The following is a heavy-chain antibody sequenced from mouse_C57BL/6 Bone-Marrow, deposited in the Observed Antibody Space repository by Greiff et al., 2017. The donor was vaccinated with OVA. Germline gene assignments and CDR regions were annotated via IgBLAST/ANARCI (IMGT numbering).Heavy chain of an antibody. V-gene: IGHV1-69*01. CDR2: IDPSDSYT. CDR1: GYTFTSYW. Sequence: QVQLKQPGAELVMPGASVKLSCKASGYTFTSYWMHWVKQRPGQGLEWIGEIDPSDSYTNYNQKFKGKSTLTVDKSSSTAYMQLSSLTSEDSAVYYCARSGYYGWFAYWGQGTLVTVSA. D-gene: IGHD2-1*01. CDR3: ARSGYYGWFAY. J-gene: IGHJ3*01.